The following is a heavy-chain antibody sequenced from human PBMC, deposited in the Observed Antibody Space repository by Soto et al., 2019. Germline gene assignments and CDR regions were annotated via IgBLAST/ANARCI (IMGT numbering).Heavy chain of an antibody. CDR3: ARARSDSAGSSLGRRLDV. V-gene: IGHV4-34*01. D-gene: IGHD3-10*01. J-gene: IGHJ6*02. Sequence: LSLTCAVYGGSFSGYYWSWIRQPPGKGLEWIGEINHSGSTNYSPSLKSRVTMSVDSSKSQFSLNLTSVTAADSAIYYCARARSDSAGSSLGRRLDVWGQGTTVTVSS. CDR1: GGSFSGYY. CDR2: INHSGST.